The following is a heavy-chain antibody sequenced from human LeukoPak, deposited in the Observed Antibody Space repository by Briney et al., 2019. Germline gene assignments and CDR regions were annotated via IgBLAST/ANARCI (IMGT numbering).Heavy chain of an antibody. J-gene: IGHJ4*02. D-gene: IGHD6-13*01. Sequence: GGSLRLSCAASGFTVSSNYMSWVRQAPGKGLEWVSVIYSGGTTYYADSVKGRFTISRDTSKNTLYLQMNSLRAEDTAVYFCARGGAAGSFDYWGQGSLVTVSS. CDR2: IYSGGTT. CDR3: ARGGAAGSFDY. V-gene: IGHV3-66*01. CDR1: GFTVSSNY.